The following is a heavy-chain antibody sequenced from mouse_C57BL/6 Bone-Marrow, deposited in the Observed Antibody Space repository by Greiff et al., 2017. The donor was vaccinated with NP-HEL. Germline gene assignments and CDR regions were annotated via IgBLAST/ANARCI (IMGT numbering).Heavy chain of an antibody. CDR2: IYPGGGYT. Sequence: QVHVKQSGAELVRPGTSVKMSCKASGYTFTNYWIGWAKQRPGHGLEWIGDIYPGGGYTNYNEKFKGKATLTADKSSSTAYMQFSSLTSEDSAIYYCARFDYDYDEGAMDYWGQGTSVTVSS. V-gene: IGHV1-63*01. D-gene: IGHD2-4*01. CDR1: GYTFTNYW. J-gene: IGHJ4*01. CDR3: ARFDYDYDEGAMDY.